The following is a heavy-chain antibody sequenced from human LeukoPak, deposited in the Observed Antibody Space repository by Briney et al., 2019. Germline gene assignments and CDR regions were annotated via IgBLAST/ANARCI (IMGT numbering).Heavy chain of an antibody. J-gene: IGHJ4*02. D-gene: IGHD3-22*01. CDR1: GYTFTSNY. CDR3: ARVLYYFDSSALGY. V-gene: IGHV1-46*01. CDR2: INPSGGST. Sequence: ASVKVSCKASGYTFTSNYIQWVRQAPGQGLEWMGIINPSGGSTSYAQKFQGRVTMTRDTSTSTVYMDLSSLRSEDTAVYYCARVLYYFDSSALGYWGQGTLVTVSS.